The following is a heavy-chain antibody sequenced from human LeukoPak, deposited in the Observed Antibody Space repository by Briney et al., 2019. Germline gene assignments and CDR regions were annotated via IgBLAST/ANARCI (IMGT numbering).Heavy chain of an antibody. V-gene: IGHV4-4*02. CDR3: VGSEDIVVVPAATYGMDV. Sequence: PSETLSLTCAVSGGSISGSNWWSWVRQPPGKGLEWIGEIFHTGSANYNPSLKSRVNMSVDKSKMEYSLKVSSVTAADTAVYYCVGSEDIVVVPAATYGMDVWGQGTTVTVSS. CDR1: GGSISGSNW. D-gene: IGHD2-2*01. CDR2: IFHTGSA. J-gene: IGHJ6*02.